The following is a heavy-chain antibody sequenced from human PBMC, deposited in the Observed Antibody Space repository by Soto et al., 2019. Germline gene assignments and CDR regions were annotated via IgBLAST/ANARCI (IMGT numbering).Heavy chain of an antibody. V-gene: IGHV4-59*01. CDR2: IYYSGGT. CDR1: GGSISSYY. CDR3: ARCGYSGYDAFDI. J-gene: IGHJ3*02. D-gene: IGHD5-12*01. Sequence: PSETLSLTCTVSGGSISSYYWSWIRQPPGKGLEWIGYIYYSGGTNYNPSLKSRVTISVDTSKNQFSLKLSSVTAADTAVYYCARCGYSGYDAFDIWGQGTMVTVSS.